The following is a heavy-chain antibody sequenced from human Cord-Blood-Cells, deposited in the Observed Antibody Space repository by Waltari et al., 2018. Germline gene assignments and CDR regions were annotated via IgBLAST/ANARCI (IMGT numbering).Heavy chain of an antibody. CDR1: GGSFSGYY. D-gene: IGHD6-19*01. CDR2: INHSGST. Sequence: QVQLQQWGAGLLKPSATLSLTCAVYGGSFSGYYWSWIRQPPGKGLEWIGEINHSGSTNYNPSLKSRVTISVDTSKNQFSLKLSSVTAADTAVYYCARGPYSSGGYFDYWGQGTLVTVSS. J-gene: IGHJ4*02. V-gene: IGHV4-34*01. CDR3: ARGPYSSGGYFDY.